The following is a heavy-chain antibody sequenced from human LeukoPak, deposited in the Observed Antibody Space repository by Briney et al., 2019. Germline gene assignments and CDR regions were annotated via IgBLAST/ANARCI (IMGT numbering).Heavy chain of an antibody. J-gene: IGHJ6*03. CDR2: INHSGST. CDR1: GGSFSGYY. Sequence: SETLSLTCAVYGGSFSGYYWSWIRQPPGKGLEWIGEINHSGSTNYSPSLKSRGTISVDTSKNQCSLKLSSVTAADTAVYYCARGPWFGELGYYYYYMDVWGKGTTVTVSS. D-gene: IGHD3-10*01. CDR3: ARGPWFGELGYYYYYMDV. V-gene: IGHV4-34*01.